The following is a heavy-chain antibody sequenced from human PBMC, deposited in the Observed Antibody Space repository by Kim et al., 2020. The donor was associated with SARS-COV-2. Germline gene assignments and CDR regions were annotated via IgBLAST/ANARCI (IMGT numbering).Heavy chain of an antibody. J-gene: IGHJ6*02. Sequence: SVKVSCKASGGTFSSYAISWVRQAPGQGLEWMGGIIPIFGTANYAQKFQGRVTITADESTSTAYMELSSLRSEDTAVYYCARVWGGEDDRDYGDYEYYYYGMDVWGQGTTVTVSS. V-gene: IGHV1-69*13. CDR3: ARVWGGEDDRDYGDYEYYYYGMDV. D-gene: IGHD4-17*01. CDR2: IIPIFGTA. CDR1: GGTFSSYA.